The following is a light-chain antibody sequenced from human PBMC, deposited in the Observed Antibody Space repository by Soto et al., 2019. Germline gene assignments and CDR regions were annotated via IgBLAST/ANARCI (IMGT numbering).Light chain of an antibody. CDR1: SGHNNYA. CDR3: QTWDAGILV. J-gene: IGLJ1*01. CDR2: LKSDGSH. V-gene: IGLV4-69*01. Sequence: QSVLTQSPSASASLGASVKLTCTLSSGHNNYAIAWHQQQPEKGPRYLMRLKSDGSHNKGDGIPDRFSGSSSGAERYLIISSLHSEDEADYYCQTWDAGILVFGTGTKVTVL.